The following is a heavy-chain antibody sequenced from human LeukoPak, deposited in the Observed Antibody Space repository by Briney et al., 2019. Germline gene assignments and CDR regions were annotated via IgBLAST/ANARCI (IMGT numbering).Heavy chain of an antibody. Sequence: SVKVSCKASGGTFSSYAISWVRQAPGQGLEWMGRIIPIFGIANYAQKFQGRVTITADKSTSTAYMELSSLRSEDTAVYYCARTNDYYYDSSGYIGYWGQGTLVTVSS. CDR2: IIPIFGIA. CDR3: ARTNDYYYDSSGYIGY. CDR1: GGTFSSYA. J-gene: IGHJ4*02. D-gene: IGHD3-22*01. V-gene: IGHV1-69*04.